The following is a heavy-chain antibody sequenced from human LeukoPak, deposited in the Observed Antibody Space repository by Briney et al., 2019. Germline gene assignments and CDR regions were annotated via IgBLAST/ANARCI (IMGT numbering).Heavy chain of an antibody. J-gene: IGHJ3*02. D-gene: IGHD2-15*01. CDR2: MNPNSGNT. V-gene: IGHV1-8*01. CDR1: GYTFTSYD. Sequence: ASVKLSCKASGYTFTSYDINWVRQATGQGLEWMGRMNPNSGNTGYAQKFQGRVTMTRNTSISTDYMELSSLRSEDTAVYYCEVGYCSGGSCTDAFDIWGQGTMVTVSS. CDR3: EVGYCSGGSCTDAFDI.